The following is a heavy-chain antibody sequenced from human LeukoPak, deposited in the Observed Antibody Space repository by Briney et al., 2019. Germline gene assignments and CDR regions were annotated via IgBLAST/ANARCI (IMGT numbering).Heavy chain of an antibody. D-gene: IGHD6-19*01. CDR3: VKGGYSSGWYADY. CDR1: EFTFSDSA. J-gene: IGHJ4*02. CDR2: ISSNGGST. Sequence: GGSLRLSCSASEFTFSDSAMHWVRQAPGKGLEYIAAISSNGGSTYYADSVKGRFTISRDNSKNTLYLQMSTLRAEDTALYYCVKGGYSSGWYADYRGQGALVTVSS. V-gene: IGHV3-64D*06.